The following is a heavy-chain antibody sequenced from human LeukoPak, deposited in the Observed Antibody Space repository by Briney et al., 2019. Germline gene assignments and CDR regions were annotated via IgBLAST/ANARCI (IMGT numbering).Heavy chain of an antibody. CDR3: SQGSGQYFHY. CDR2: IKLDGSEK. CDR1: GFTFGKYW. J-gene: IGHJ4*02. Sequence: GGSLRLSCVASGFTFGKYWMSWVRQAPGKGLEWVANIKLDGSEKNYVDSVKGRFTISRDNTKNSLYLQMNSLTVEDTAVYYCSQGSGQYFHYWGQGTLVTVSS. V-gene: IGHV3-7*03. D-gene: IGHD2-15*01.